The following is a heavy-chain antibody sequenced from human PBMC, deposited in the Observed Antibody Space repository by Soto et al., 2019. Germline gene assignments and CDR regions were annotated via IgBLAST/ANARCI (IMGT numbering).Heavy chain of an antibody. CDR1: AYTFNSYG. J-gene: IGHJ6*02. V-gene: IGHV1-18*01. Sequence: ASAKVSCKASAYTFNSYGISWVRQAPGQGLEWVGWISTYNGNSNYAQKYQGRVTMTTDTSTSTAYMELSSLRSDDTAMYYCTSQEMAAPGTYRGLLCGMDVWGQGTTVTVSS. CDR3: TSQEMAAPGTYRGLLCGMDV. D-gene: IGHD6-13*01. CDR2: ISTYNGNS.